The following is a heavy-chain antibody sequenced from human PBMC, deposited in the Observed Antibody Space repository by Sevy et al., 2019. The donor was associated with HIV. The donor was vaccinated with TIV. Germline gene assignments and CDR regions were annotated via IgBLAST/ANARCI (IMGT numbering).Heavy chain of an antibody. V-gene: IGHV1-18*01. J-gene: IGHJ6*02. D-gene: IGHD3-22*01. CDR1: NYNFFAYG. CDR2: ISGFNGNT. CDR3: AREVVTPGPDYGMDV. Sequence: ASVNVSCKASNYNFFAYGFAWVRQAPGQGLEWMGWISGFNGNTNYAQKLRGRVTLTTDSSTSTAYMELRSLTSDDTAVYYCAREVVTPGPDYGMDVWGPGTTVTVSS.